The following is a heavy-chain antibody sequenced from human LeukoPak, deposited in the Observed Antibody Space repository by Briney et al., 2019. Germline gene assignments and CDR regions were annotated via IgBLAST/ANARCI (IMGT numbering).Heavy chain of an antibody. D-gene: IGHD2-2*01. CDR3: ARVGPADYYYMDV. Sequence: SETLSLTCTVSGYSISSGYYWGWIRQPPGKGLEWIGSIYHSGSTYYNPSLKSRVTISVDTSKNQFSLKLSSVTAADTAVYYCARVGPADYYYMDVWGKGTTVTVSS. CDR1: GYSISSGYY. V-gene: IGHV4-38-2*02. CDR2: IYHSGST. J-gene: IGHJ6*03.